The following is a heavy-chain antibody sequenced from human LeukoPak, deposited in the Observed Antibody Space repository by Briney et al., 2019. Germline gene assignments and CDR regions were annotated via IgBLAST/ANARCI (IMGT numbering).Heavy chain of an antibody. CDR1: GGSISSYY. Sequence: PSETLSLTCTVSGGSISSYYWSWIRQPPGKGLGWIGYIYYSGSINYNPSLKSRVTISVDTSKIQFSLKLNSVTAADTAVFYCARGDCSGGGCYRPYYPDAFYIWGQGTLVTVSS. CDR2: IYYSGSI. J-gene: IGHJ3*02. CDR3: ARGDCSGGGCYRPYYPDAFYI. D-gene: IGHD2-15*01. V-gene: IGHV4-59*01.